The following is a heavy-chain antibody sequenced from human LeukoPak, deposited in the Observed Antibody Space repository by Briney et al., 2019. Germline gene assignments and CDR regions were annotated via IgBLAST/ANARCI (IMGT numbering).Heavy chain of an antibody. CDR3: ARASTVVTWFDP. CDR1: GGSISSGDYY. J-gene: IGHJ5*02. D-gene: IGHD4-23*01. Sequence: SETLSLTRTVSGGSISSGDYYWSWIRQPPGKGLEWIGYIYYSGSTYYNPSLKSRVTISVDTSKNQFSLKLSSVTAADTAVYYCARASTVVTWFDPWGQGTLVTVSS. V-gene: IGHV4-30-4*08. CDR2: IYYSGST.